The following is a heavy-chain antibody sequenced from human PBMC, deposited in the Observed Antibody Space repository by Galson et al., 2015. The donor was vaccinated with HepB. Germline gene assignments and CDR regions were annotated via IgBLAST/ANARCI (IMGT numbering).Heavy chain of an antibody. CDR1: GFTFSRYE. CDR2: ISSSGSTI. D-gene: IGHD2-2*01. Sequence: SLRLSCAASGFTFSRYEMNWVRQAPGKGLEWVSYISSSGSTIYYADSVKGRFTISRDNAKNSLYLQMNSLRAEDTAVYYCARERGRVPAAIGYYYYYYGMDVWGQGTTVTVSS. CDR3: ARERGRVPAAIGYYYYYYGMDV. V-gene: IGHV3-48*03. J-gene: IGHJ6*02.